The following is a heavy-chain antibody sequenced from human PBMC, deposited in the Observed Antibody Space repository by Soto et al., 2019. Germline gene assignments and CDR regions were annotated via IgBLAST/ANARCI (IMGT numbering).Heavy chain of an antibody. CDR3: ARAITAMVNFDY. J-gene: IGHJ4*02. Sequence: ASVKVSCKASGYTFTGYYMHWVRQAPGQGLEWMGWINPNSGGTNYAQKFQGRVTMTRDTSISTAYMELSRLRSDDTAVYYCARAITAMVNFDYWGQGTLVTVSS. CDR1: GYTFTGYY. D-gene: IGHD5-18*01. V-gene: IGHV1-2*02. CDR2: INPNSGGT.